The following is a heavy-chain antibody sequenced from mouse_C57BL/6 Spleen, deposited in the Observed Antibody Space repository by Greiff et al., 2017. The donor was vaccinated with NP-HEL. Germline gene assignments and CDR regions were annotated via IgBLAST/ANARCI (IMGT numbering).Heavy chain of an antibody. CDR1: GYTFTSYW. CDR2: IYPGSGST. D-gene: IGHD1-1*01. V-gene: IGHV1-55*01. J-gene: IGHJ2*01. CDR3: ARSPPITTVPVYFDY. Sequence: QVQLQQPGAELVKPGASVKMSCKASGYTFTSYWITWVKQRPGQGLEWIGDIYPGSGSTNYNEKFKSKATLTVDTSSSTAYMQLSSLTSEDSAVHYCARSPPITTVPVYFDYWGQGTTLTVSS.